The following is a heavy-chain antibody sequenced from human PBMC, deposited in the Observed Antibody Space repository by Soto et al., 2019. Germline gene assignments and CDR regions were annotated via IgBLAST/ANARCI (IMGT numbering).Heavy chain of an antibody. V-gene: IGHV4-34*01. Sequence: SETLSLTCAVDGGSFSGYYWSWIRQPPGKGLEWIGEINHSGSTNYNPSLKSRVTISVDTSKNQFSLKLSSVTAADTAVYYCARGLYSSSSFFGYWGQGTPVTVSS. J-gene: IGHJ4*02. D-gene: IGHD6-13*01. CDR3: ARGLYSSSSFFGY. CDR1: GGSFSGYY. CDR2: INHSGST.